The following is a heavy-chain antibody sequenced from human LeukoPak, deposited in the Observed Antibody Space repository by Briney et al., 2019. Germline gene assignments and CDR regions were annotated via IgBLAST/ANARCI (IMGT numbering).Heavy chain of an antibody. CDR1: GYSIAHGFF. CDR3: ARVEVPRDINDWYFDL. D-gene: IGHD2-15*01. Sequence: SETLSLTCTVSGYSIAHGFFWAWIRQPPGGGLEWIGSLYHSVTTYYKPSLKSRISPSVDTSKNQFSLKLRLVTAADTAVYYCARVEVPRDINDWYFDLWGRGTLVTVSS. V-gene: IGHV4-38-2*02. CDR2: LYHSVTT. J-gene: IGHJ2*01.